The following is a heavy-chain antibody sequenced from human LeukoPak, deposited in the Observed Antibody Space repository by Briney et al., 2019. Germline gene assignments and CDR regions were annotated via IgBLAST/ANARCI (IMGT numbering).Heavy chain of an antibody. CDR1: GFTFSSYA. Sequence: GGSLRLSCAASGFTFSSYAMSWVRQAPGKGLEWVSAISGSGGSTYYADSVKGRFTISRDNSKSTLYLQMNSLRAEDTAVYYCAKDEGDYVYYFDYWGQGTLVTVSS. CDR3: AKDEGDYVYYFDY. D-gene: IGHD4-17*01. V-gene: IGHV3-23*01. J-gene: IGHJ4*02. CDR2: ISGSGGST.